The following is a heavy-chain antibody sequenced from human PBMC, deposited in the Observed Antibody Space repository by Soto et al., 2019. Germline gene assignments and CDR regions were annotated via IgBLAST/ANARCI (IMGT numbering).Heavy chain of an antibody. Sequence: QVQLVQSGAEVKKPGSSVKVSCKASGGTFSSYAISWVRQAPGQGLEWMGGIIPISGRANYAQKIQGRVTITADESTSTAYMELSSLRSEDTAVYYCARSQGSSTSLEIYYYYYYGMDVWGQGTTVTVSS. D-gene: IGHD2-2*01. CDR1: GGTFSSYA. CDR2: IIPISGRA. CDR3: ARSQGSSTSLEIYYYYYYGMDV. V-gene: IGHV1-69*01. J-gene: IGHJ6*02.